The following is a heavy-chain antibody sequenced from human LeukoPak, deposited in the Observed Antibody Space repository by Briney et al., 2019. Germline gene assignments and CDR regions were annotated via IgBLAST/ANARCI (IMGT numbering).Heavy chain of an antibody. V-gene: IGHV4-59*08. CDR3: ARLSRAYCGGDCYSKFNWFDP. J-gene: IGHJ5*02. D-gene: IGHD2-21*02. CDR2: IYYSGST. Sequence: SETLSLTCTVSGGSISSYYWSWIRQPPGKGLEWIGYIYYSGSTNYNPSLKSRVTISVDTSKNQFSLKLSSVTAADTAVYYCARLSRAYCGGDCYSKFNWFDPWGQGTLVTVSS. CDR1: GGSISSYY.